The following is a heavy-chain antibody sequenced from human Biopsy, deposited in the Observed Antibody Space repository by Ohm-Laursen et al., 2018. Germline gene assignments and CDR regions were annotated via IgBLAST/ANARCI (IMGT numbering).Heavy chain of an antibody. CDR2: MSPNTGNT. V-gene: IGHV1-8*01. D-gene: IGHD1-26*01. CDR1: GYTFTSHD. Sequence: SVKVSCKASGYTFTSHDINWVRQATGQGLEWMGWMSPNTGNTVYAQRFQDRVTMTSDTSTGTAYMELTSLTSDDTAVYFCARWETSLGRSLDSWGQGTLVAVSS. CDR3: ARWETSLGRSLDS. J-gene: IGHJ4*02.